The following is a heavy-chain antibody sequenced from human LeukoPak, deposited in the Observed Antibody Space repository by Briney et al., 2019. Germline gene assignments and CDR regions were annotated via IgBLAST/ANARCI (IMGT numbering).Heavy chain of an antibody. CDR1: GGSISSGGYS. CDR3: ARAKGRLSNWFDP. J-gene: IGHJ5*02. V-gene: IGHV4-30-2*01. CDR2: IYHSGST. D-gene: IGHD3-10*01. Sequence: SETLSLTCAVSGGSISSGGYSWSWIRQPPGTGLEWIGYIYHSGSTYYNPSLKSRVTISVDRSKNQSSLKLSSVTAADTAVYYCARAKGRLSNWFDPWGQGTLVTVSS.